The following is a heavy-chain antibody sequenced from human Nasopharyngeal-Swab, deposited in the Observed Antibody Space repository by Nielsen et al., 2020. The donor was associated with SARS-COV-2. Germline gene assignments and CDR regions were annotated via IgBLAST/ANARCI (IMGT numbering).Heavy chain of an antibody. J-gene: IGHJ4*02. V-gene: IGHV3-30*03. CDR2: ISHDASNE. D-gene: IGHD4-17*01. CDR1: GFPFSSFG. CDR3: ARDAPAHYGAFY. Sequence: GESLKISCAAPGFPFSSFGMHWVRQAPGKGLEWVAFISHDASNEYYGDSVKGRFSISRDSSKNTLYLQMDSLRGEDTAVYYCARDAPAHYGAFYWGRGTLVTVSS.